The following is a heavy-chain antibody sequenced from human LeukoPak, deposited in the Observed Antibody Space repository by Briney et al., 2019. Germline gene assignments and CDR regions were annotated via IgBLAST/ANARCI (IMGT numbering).Heavy chain of an antibody. J-gene: IGHJ4*02. CDR3: ARGVPGGFGGVIATDY. CDR1: GGSISSGDYY. CDR2: IYYSGST. D-gene: IGHD3-16*02. V-gene: IGHV4-30-4*01. Sequence: SQTLSLTCTVSGGSISSGDYYWSWIRQPPGKGLEWIGYIYYSGSTNYNPSLKSRVTISVDTSKNQFSLKLSSVTAADTAVYYCARGVPGGFGGVIATDYWGQGTLVTVSS.